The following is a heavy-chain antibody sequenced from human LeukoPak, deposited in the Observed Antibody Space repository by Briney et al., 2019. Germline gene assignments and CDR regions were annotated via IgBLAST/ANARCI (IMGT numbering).Heavy chain of an antibody. CDR1: GGSISSSSYY. CDR2: IYYSGGT. V-gene: IGHV4-39*03. CDR3: XXEHSTWYYYMDV. Sequence: PSETLSLTCTVSGGSISSSSYYWGWLRQPPGKGLDWIGSIYYSGGTYYNSSLKSRVTISVDTSKNQFSLKLSSVTAAATAVYYXXXEHSTWYYYMDVWGKGTTVTVSS. D-gene: IGHD6-13*01. J-gene: IGHJ6*03.